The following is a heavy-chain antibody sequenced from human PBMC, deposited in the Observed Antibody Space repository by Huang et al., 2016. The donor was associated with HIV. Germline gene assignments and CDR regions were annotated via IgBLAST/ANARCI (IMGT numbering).Heavy chain of an antibody. Sequence: QLQLQESGSRLVRPSETLSLTCAVSGGSIISSGYSWSWIRQPPGKGLEWIGYSYHSGTASYNPSRKSRVTMSVDTSKDRFSLKLTSVTAADTAVYYCARDLYSSGWHAFDTWGQGTMVTVSS. CDR3: ARDLYSSGWHAFDT. V-gene: IGHV4-30-2*01. D-gene: IGHD6-19*01. J-gene: IGHJ3*02. CDR1: GGSIISSGYS. CDR2: SYHSGTA.